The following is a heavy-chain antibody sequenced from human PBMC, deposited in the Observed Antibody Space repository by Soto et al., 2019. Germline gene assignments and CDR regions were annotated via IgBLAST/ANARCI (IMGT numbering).Heavy chain of an antibody. CDR3: AKSPNPGSATSSSYGIDV. CDR2: IIPVLDVT. Sequence: QVQLVQSGAEVKTPGSPVKVSCKASGGTFNSYIITWVRQAPGQGLEWMGRIIPVLDVTYYAQRFQARVTIPANKSMSIAYMELTGLRSEDSAVYFCAKSPNPGSATSSSYGIDVWGQGTTVTVSS. J-gene: IGHJ6*02. V-gene: IGHV1-69*02. CDR1: GGTFNSYI. D-gene: IGHD7-27*01.